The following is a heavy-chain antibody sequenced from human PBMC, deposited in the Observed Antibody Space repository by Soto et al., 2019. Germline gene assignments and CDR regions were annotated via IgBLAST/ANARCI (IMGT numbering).Heavy chain of an antibody. CDR2: IWYDGSNK. D-gene: IGHD3-16*01. V-gene: IGHV3-33*01. J-gene: IGHJ4*02. Sequence: PGGSLRLSCAASGFTFSSYGMHWVRQAPGKGLEWVAVIWYDGSNKYYADSVKGRFTISRDNSKNTLYLQMNSLRAEDTAVYYCARDPWGGSYYFDYWGQGTLVTVSS. CDR3: ARDPWGGSYYFDY. CDR1: GFTFSSYG.